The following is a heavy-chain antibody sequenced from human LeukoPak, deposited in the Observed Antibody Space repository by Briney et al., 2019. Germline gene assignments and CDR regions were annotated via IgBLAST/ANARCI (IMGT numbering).Heavy chain of an antibody. Sequence: SVKVSCKASGGTFSSYAISWVRQAPGQGGEWMGGIIPIFGTANYAQKFQGRVTITTDESTSTAYMELSSLRSEDTAVYYCASSYGDYVNFDYWGQGTLVTVSS. J-gene: IGHJ4*02. CDR2: IIPIFGTA. D-gene: IGHD4-17*01. CDR1: GGTFSSYA. V-gene: IGHV1-69*05. CDR3: ASSYGDYVNFDY.